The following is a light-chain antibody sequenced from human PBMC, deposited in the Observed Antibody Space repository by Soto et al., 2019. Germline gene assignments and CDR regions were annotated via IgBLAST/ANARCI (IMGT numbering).Light chain of an antibody. J-gene: IGLJ1*01. CDR2: DTS. CDR1: TEPVTSSHY. V-gene: IGLV7-46*01. CDR3: LLSNYGSRRYV. Sequence: QAVVTQEPSLTVSPGGTVTLTCGSTTEPVTSSHYPYWFQQKPGQAPRTLIYDTSNKHSWTPARFSGSLLGDKAALTLSGAQPEDEADYYCLLSNYGSRRYVFGTGTKVTVL.